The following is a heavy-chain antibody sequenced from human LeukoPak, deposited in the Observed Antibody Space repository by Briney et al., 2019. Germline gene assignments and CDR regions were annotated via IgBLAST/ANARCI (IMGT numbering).Heavy chain of an antibody. J-gene: IGHJ4*02. CDR2: IYSGGST. D-gene: IGHD2-21*02. V-gene: IGHV3-53*01. CDR1: GFIVSSNY. Sequence: GGSLRLSCAASGFIVSSNYMSWVRKAPGKGLEWVSVIYSGGSTYYADSVKGRFTISRDNSKNTLYLQMNSLRAEDTAVYYCARGVYCGDGCYSGADHWGQGALVTVSS. CDR3: ARGVYCGDGCYSGADH.